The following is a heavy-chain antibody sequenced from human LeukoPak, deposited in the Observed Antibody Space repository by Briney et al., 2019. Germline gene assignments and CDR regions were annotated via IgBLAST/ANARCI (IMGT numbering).Heavy chain of an antibody. D-gene: IGHD3-3*01. CDR1: GFTFSSYS. J-gene: IGHJ3*02. V-gene: IGHV3-48*04. CDR2: ISSSSSTI. CDR3: ARSLEWRATSDAFDI. Sequence: GGSLRLSCAASGFTFSSYSMDWVRQAPGKGLEWVSYISSSSSTIYYADSVKGRFTISRDNAKNSLYLQMHSLRAEDTAVYYCARSLEWRATSDAFDIWGQGTMVTVSS.